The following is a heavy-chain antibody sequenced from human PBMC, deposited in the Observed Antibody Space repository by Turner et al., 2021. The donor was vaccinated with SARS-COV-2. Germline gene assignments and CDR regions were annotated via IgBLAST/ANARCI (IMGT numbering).Heavy chain of an antibody. D-gene: IGHD2-15*01. Sequence: QVQLVQSGAEVKKPGASVKVSCKASGYTFTGYYMHWVRQAPGQGLEWMGWINPNSGGTNYARKFQGRVTMTRDTSISTAYMELSGLRSDDTAVYYCARDPSGYQRSFDVWGQGTTVTVSS. CDR2: INPNSGGT. J-gene: IGHJ6*02. CDR3: ARDPSGYQRSFDV. CDR1: GYTFTGYY. V-gene: IGHV1-2*02.